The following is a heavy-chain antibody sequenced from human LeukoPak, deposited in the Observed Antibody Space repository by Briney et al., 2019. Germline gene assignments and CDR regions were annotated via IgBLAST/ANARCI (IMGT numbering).Heavy chain of an antibody. CDR3: ARDRRTYYGSGSYSQSSWFDP. D-gene: IGHD3-10*01. Sequence: SETLSLTCTVSGGSISSYYWSWLRQPPGKGLEWIGYIYYSGSTNYNPSLKSRVTISVDTSKNQFSLKLSSVTAADTAVYYCARDRRTYYGSGSYSQSSWFDPWGQGTLVTVSS. J-gene: IGHJ5*02. CDR1: GGSISSYY. CDR2: IYYSGST. V-gene: IGHV4-59*01.